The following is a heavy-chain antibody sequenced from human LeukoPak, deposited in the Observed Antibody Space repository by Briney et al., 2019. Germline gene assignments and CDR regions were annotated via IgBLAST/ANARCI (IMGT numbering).Heavy chain of an antibody. CDR2: ITISGSTI. V-gene: IGHV3-11*04. CDR3: ARASYGSGSYYLGDSVRYFDY. Sequence: GGSLRLSCAASGFTFSDYYMSWIRQAPGKGLECVSYITISGSTIYYADSVKGRFTISRDNAKNSLYLQMNSLRAEDTAVYYCARASYGSGSYYLGDSVRYFDYWGQGTLVTVSS. CDR1: GFTFSDYY. D-gene: IGHD3-10*01. J-gene: IGHJ4*02.